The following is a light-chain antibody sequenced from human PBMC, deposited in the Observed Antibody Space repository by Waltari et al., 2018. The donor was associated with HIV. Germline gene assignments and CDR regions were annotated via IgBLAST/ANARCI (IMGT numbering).Light chain of an antibody. V-gene: IGLV2-18*02. CDR3: SSYTSSTVV. Sequence: QSALTQPPSVSGSPGQSVTISCTGTSSDVGSYNRVSWYQQPPGTAPKLMIYEVNNRPSGVPDRFSGSKSGSTASLTISGLQAEDEADYYCSSYTSSTVVFGGGTKLTVL. CDR1: SSDVGSYNR. J-gene: IGLJ2*01. CDR2: EVN.